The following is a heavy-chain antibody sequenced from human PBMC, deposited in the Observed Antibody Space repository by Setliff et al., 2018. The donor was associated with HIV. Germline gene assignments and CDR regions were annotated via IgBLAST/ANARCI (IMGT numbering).Heavy chain of an antibody. D-gene: IGHD2-8*01. CDR1: GYSLSTYA. V-gene: IGHV1-18*01. Sequence: GASVKVSCKASGYSLSTYAISWVRQALGQGLEWMGWIDSNNGNRNFAQKFRGRVTMTTDISTNTAYMEVRSLSFDDTAVYYCVRLTADRTNYYYYMDVWGKGTTVTVSS. CDR2: IDSNNGNR. CDR3: VRLTADRTNYYYYMDV. J-gene: IGHJ6*03.